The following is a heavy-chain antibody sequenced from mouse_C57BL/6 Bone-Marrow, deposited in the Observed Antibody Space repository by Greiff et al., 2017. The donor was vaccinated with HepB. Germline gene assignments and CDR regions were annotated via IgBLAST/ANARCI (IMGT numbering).Heavy chain of an antibody. CDR2: IYPGDGDT. CDR3: ARSGASGERYFDY. CDR1: GYAFSSSW. D-gene: IGHD3-1*01. V-gene: IGHV1-82*01. J-gene: IGHJ2*01. Sequence: QVQLKESGPELVKPGASVKISCKASGYAFSSSWMNWVKQRPGKGLEWIGRIYPGDGDTNYNGKFKGKATLTADKSSSTAYMQLSSLTSEDSAVYFCARSGASGERYFDYWGQGTTLTVSS.